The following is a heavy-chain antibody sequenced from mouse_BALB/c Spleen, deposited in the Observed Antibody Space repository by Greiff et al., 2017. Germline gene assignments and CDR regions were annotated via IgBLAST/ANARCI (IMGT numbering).Heavy chain of an antibody. D-gene: IGHD2-1*01. CDR1: GYTFTSYW. CDR2: IDPSDSYT. V-gene: IGHV1-69*02. J-gene: IGHJ3*01. CDR3: ARYGNPFAY. Sequence: VQLQQPGAELVKPGASVKLSCKASGYTFTSYWMHWVKQRPGQGLEWIGEIDPSDSYTNYNQKFKGKATLTVDKSSSTAYMQLSSLTSEDSAVYYCARYGNPFAYWGQGTLVTVSA.